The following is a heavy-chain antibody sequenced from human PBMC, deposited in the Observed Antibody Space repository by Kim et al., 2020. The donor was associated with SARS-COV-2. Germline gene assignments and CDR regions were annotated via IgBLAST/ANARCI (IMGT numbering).Heavy chain of an antibody. D-gene: IGHD3-10*02. V-gene: IGHV1-24*01. J-gene: IGHJ6*02. Sequence: QTVQGRVTMTEDTSTDTAYMELSSLRSEDTAVYYCAKAVFSGYYYYGMDVWGQGTTVTVSS. CDR3: AKAVFSGYYYYGMDV.